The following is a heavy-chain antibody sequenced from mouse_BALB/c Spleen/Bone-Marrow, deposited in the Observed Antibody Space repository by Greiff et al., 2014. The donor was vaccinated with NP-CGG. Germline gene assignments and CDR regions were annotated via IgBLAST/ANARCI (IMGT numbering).Heavy chain of an antibody. CDR3: ARGTTVVSYYAMDY. V-gene: IGHV14-3*02. CDR1: GFNIKDTY. Sequence: EVQLQQSGAELVKPGASVKLSCTASGFNIKDTYMHWVKQRPEQGLEWIGRIDTANGYTKFDPKFQGKATITADTSSNTAYLQLSSLTSEDTVVYYCARGTTVVSYYAMDYWGQGTSVTVSS. CDR2: IDTANGYT. J-gene: IGHJ4*01. D-gene: IGHD1-1*01.